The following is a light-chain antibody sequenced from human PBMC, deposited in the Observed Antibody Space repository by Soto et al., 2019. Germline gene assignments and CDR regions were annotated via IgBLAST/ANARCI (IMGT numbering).Light chain of an antibody. V-gene: IGLV2-14*01. CDR3: ISYTSSDTDV. Sequence: QSALTQPASVSGSPGQSITISCTGTSSDVGAYKYVSWYQQHPGKAPKLMIYDVSSRTSGVSNRFSGSKSGNTASLIISGLQAEDEADYYCISYTSSDTDVFGTGTKVTVL. CDR1: SSDVGAYKY. J-gene: IGLJ1*01. CDR2: DVS.